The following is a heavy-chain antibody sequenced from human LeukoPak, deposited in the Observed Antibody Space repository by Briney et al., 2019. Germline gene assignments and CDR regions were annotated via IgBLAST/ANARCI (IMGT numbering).Heavy chain of an antibody. Sequence: SETLSLTCGVSSGSLSGYYWRWIRQPPGGGLEWLGEITHSGSPNYNPSLKSRVTISGDTSKKQFSLNLKSVTAADTGVYYCARSVDLLGRGTPVT. CDR2: ITHSGSP. CDR1: SGSLSGYY. V-gene: IGHV4-34*01. CDR3: ARSVDL. J-gene: IGHJ2*01.